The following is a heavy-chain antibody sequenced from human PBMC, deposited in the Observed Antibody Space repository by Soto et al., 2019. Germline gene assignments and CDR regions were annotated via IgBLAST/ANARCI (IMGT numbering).Heavy chain of an antibody. CDR2: ISYSATT. V-gene: IGHV4-39*01. J-gene: IGHJ5*01. CDR3: ARHPTGFPNWFDS. CDR1: GGSISSSPYN. Sequence: PSETLSLTCTVSGGSISSSPYNWGGIRQPPKKGLEWIGTISYSATTYYNTSLKSRVTMSVDTSKNQFSLKLSSVTAADTAVYYCARHPTGFPNWFDSWGQGTLVTVSS. D-gene: IGHD1-1*01.